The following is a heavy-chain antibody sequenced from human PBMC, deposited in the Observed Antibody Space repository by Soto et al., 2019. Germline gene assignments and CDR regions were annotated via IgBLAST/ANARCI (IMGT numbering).Heavy chain of an antibody. D-gene: IGHD6-13*01. J-gene: IGHJ4*02. CDR2: IDTSGHST. CDR3: AKDSWYFDL. CDR1: GFAFTNFW. V-gene: IGHV3-74*01. Sequence: GGSLRLSCEASGFAFTNFWMHWVRHVPGKGLVWVAHIDTSGHSTNYAESVKGRFTISRDNAKNTVSLQMNSLRVEDTGVYYCAKDSWYFDLWSQGSQVTVSS.